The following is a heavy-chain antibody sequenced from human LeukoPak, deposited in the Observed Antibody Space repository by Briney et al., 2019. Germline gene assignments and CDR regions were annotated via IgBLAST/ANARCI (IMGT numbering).Heavy chain of an antibody. CDR3: AKDQTFDSVTTSDY. J-gene: IGHJ4*02. D-gene: IGHD4-17*01. Sequence: GGSLRLSCAASGFTFSSYGMHWVRQAPGKGLEWVAFIRYDGSNKYYADSVKGRFTISRDNSKNTLYLLMNSLRAEDTAVYYCAKDQTFDSVTTSDYWGQGTLVTVSS. V-gene: IGHV3-30*02. CDR2: IRYDGSNK. CDR1: GFTFSSYG.